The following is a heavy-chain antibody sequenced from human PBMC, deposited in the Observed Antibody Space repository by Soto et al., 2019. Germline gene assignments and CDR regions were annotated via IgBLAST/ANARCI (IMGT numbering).Heavy chain of an antibody. V-gene: IGHV4-59*02. J-gene: IGHJ6*02. CDR2: LYNSGST. CDR3: ARDLWGYCGTDCYPLDV. CDR1: GRSVRRYY. Sequence: PSETLSLTCTVSGRSVRRYYWSWIRQAPGKGLEWIGYLYNSGSTVYNPSLKSRVTISVDTSKNQFSLKLNSVTAADTAVYYCARDLWGYCGTDCYPLDVWGQGTTVTVSS. D-gene: IGHD2-21*02.